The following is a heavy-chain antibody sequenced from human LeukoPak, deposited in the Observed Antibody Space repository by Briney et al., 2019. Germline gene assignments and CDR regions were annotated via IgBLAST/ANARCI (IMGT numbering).Heavy chain of an antibody. J-gene: IGHJ3*02. CDR2: INPNSGGT. CDR3: ARDQHSSGWHTNDAFDI. CDR1: GYTFTGYY. Sequence: ASVKVSCKASGYTFTGYYMHWVRQAPGQGLEWMGWINPNSGGTNYAQKFQGRVTMTRDTSISTAYMELSRLRSDDTAVYYCARDQHSSGWHTNDAFDIWGQGTMVTVSS. D-gene: IGHD6-19*01. V-gene: IGHV1-2*02.